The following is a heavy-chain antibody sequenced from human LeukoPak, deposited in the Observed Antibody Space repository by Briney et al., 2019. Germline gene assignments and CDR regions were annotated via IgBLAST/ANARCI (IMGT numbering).Heavy chain of an antibody. Sequence: ASVKVSCKASGYTFTGYYMHWGRQAPGQGLEWRGWINPNSGGTNYAQKFQGWVTMTRDTSISTAYMELSRLRSDDTAVYYCARDDGSGWPSYWGQGTLVTVSS. V-gene: IGHV1-2*04. CDR3: ARDDGSGWPSY. CDR2: INPNSGGT. CDR1: GYTFTGYY. J-gene: IGHJ4*02. D-gene: IGHD6-19*01.